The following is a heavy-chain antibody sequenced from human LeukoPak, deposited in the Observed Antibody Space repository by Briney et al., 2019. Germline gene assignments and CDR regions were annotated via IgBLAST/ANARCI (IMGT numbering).Heavy chain of an antibody. D-gene: IGHD3-22*01. J-gene: IGHJ4*02. Sequence: GASVKVSCKASGYTFTSYGISWVRQAPGQGLEWMGWISAYNGNTNYAQKLQGRVTMTTDTSTSTAYMELRSLRSEDTAVYYCASYYDSSGYYYGPFDYWGQGTLVTVSS. CDR3: ASYYDSSGYYYGPFDY. CDR1: GYTFTSYG. CDR2: ISAYNGNT. V-gene: IGHV1-18*01.